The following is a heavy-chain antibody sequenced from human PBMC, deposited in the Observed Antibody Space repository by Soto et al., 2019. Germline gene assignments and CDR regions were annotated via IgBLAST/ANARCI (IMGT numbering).Heavy chain of an antibody. Sequence: PSETLSLTCTVSGGSISSSSYYWGWIRQPPGKGLEWIGSIYYSGSTYYNPSLKSRVTISVDTSKNQFSLKLSSVTAADTAVYYCVSTYNWNDDGWFDPWGQGTLVTVSS. CDR1: GGSISSSSYY. V-gene: IGHV4-39*01. J-gene: IGHJ5*02. CDR2: IYYSGST. CDR3: VSTYNWNDDGWFDP. D-gene: IGHD1-20*01.